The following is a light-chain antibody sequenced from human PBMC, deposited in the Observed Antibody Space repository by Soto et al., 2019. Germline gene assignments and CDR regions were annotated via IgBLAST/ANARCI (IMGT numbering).Light chain of an antibody. CDR3: QQSYSTPRYT. V-gene: IGKV1-39*01. CDR2: AAS. J-gene: IGKJ2*01. CDR1: QSIKNY. Sequence: DLQMTQSPSSLSASVGDRVTITCRASQSIKNYLNWYQHKPGKAPQLLIYAASSLQSGVPSRFIGSGSGTDFTLSISSLQPEDFATYYCQQSYSTPRYTFGQGTKLEIK.